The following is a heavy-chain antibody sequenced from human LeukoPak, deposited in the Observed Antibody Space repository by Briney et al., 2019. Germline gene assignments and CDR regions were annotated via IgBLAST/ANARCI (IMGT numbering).Heavy chain of an antibody. CDR3: AGHGYSGYDCCP. J-gene: IGHJ5*02. V-gene: IGHV4-34*01. Sequence: PSETLSLTCAVYGGSFSGYSWNWIRQPPVKGLEWIGEINHSGGTNYNPSLKSRVTISVDTSKKQFSLKLNSVTAADTAVYYCAGHGYSGYDCCPWGQGTLVTVSS. D-gene: IGHD5-12*01. CDR1: GGSFSGYS. CDR2: INHSGGT.